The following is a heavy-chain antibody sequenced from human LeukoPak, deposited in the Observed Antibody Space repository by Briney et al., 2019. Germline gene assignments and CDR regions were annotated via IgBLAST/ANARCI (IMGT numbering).Heavy chain of an antibody. J-gene: IGHJ4*02. V-gene: IGHV1-2*02. CDR1: GYTFTGYY. D-gene: IGHD3-10*01. CDR2: INSNSGGT. CDR3: ARSYGSGTYGFDY. Sequence: ASMKVSCKASGYTFTGYYMHWVRQAPGQGLEWMGWINSNSGGTNYVQKFQGRVTMTRDTSISTAYMELSRLRSDDTAVYYCARSYGSGTYGFDYWGRGTLVTVSS.